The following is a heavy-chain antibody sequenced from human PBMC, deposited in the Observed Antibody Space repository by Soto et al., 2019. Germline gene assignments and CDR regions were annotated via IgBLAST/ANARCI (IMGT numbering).Heavy chain of an antibody. Sequence: PVKVSCKASGGTFSSYAISWLRQAPGQGLEWMGGIIPIFGTANYAQKFQGRVTITADESTSTAYMELSSLRSEDTAVYYCARGGAREDDFWSGYYRYYYGMDVWGQGTTVTVSS. CDR1: GGTFSSYA. CDR2: IIPIFGTA. D-gene: IGHD3-3*01. CDR3: ARGGAREDDFWSGYYRYYYGMDV. V-gene: IGHV1-69*13. J-gene: IGHJ6*02.